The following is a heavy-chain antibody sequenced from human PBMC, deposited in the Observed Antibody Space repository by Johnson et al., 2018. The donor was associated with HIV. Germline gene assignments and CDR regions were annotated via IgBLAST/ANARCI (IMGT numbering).Heavy chain of an antibody. CDR1: GFIFSDYY. CDR2: IKQDESEK. V-gene: IGHV3-7*03. J-gene: IGHJ3*02. CDR3: ARDLGVAGGAFDI. Sequence: VQLVESGGGVVQPGGSLRLSCAASGFIFSDYYMNWIRQAPGKGLEWVANIKQDESEKYYVESVKGRFTISRDNAKDSLYLQMNNLGAEDTAVYYCARDLGVAGGAFDIWGQGTMVTVSS. D-gene: IGHD3-16*01.